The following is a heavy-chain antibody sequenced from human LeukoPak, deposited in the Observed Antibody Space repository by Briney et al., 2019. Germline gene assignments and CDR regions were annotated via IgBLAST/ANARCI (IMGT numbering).Heavy chain of an antibody. CDR1: GFTFSRYT. J-gene: IGHJ4*02. CDR2: ISPTGASI. Sequence: PGGSLRLSCAASGFTFSRYTMNWVRQAPGKGLEWVSSISPTGASIDYADSVKGRFTISRDDAKNSLYLQMNSLRAEDTALYYCARDAPRPNSGFWSAYYKPYYFDYWGQGTLVTVSS. CDR3: ARDAPRPNSGFWSAYYKPYYFDY. D-gene: IGHD3-3*01. V-gene: IGHV3-21*01.